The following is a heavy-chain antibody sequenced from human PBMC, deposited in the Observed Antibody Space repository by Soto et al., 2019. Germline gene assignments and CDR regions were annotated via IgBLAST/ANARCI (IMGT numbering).Heavy chain of an antibody. CDR1: GDSISTYY. D-gene: IGHD3-3*01. J-gene: IGHJ6*02. CDR2: IYYSGST. CDR3: ARDRDFWSGSPYIMDV. V-gene: IGHV4-59*01. Sequence: ETLSLTCTVSGDSISTYYWSWIRQPPGKGLEWIGYIYYSGSTNYNPSLRSRVTISVDTSKNQFSLKLSSVTAADTAVYYCARDRDFWSGSPYIMDVWGQGTTVTV.